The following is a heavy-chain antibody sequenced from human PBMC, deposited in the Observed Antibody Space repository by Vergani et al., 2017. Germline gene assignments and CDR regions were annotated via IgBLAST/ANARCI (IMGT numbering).Heavy chain of an antibody. CDR1: GYTFTSYA. Sequence: QVQLVQSGAEVKKPGASVKVSCKASGYTFTSYAMHWVRQAPGQRLEWMGWINAGNGNTKYSQEFQGRVTITRDTSASTAYMELSSLRSEDTAVYYCAREEFYDYVWGSYRWKDAFDIWGQGTMVTVAS. D-gene: IGHD3-16*02. CDR3: AREEFYDYVWGSYRWKDAFDI. V-gene: IGHV1-3*01. CDR2: INAGNGNT. J-gene: IGHJ3*02.